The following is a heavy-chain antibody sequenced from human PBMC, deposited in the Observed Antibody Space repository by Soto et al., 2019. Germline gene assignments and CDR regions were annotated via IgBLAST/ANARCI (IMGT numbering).Heavy chain of an antibody. J-gene: IGHJ3*02. CDR1: GFTFSIYA. D-gene: IGHD3-3*01. CDR2: ISGSGGST. CDR3: AKDPPYYDFWSGYYDDAFDI. Sequence: GGSLRLSCAASGFTFSIYAMSWFRQAPGKGLEWVSAISGSGGSTYYADSVKGRFTISRDNSKNTLYLQMNSLRAEDTAVYYCAKDPPYYDFWSGYYDDAFDIWGQGTMVTVSS. V-gene: IGHV3-23*01.